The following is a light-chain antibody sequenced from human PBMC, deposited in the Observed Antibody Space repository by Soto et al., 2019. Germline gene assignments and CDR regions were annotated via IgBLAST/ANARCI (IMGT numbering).Light chain of an antibody. CDR2: GAS. Sequence: VLTQSLGTLSLSQGERATLSCRSDKSVSDTLLAWYQEKPGQAPRLLIYGASTRATGIAARFSGSGSGTEFTLTISSLQSEDFAVYYCQQYNNWPITFGQGTRLEIK. CDR3: QQYNNWPIT. J-gene: IGKJ5*01. CDR1: KSVSDTL. V-gene: IGKV3-15*01.